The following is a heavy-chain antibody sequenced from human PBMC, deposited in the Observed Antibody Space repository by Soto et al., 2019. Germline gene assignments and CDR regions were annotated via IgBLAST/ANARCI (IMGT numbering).Heavy chain of an antibody. D-gene: IGHD5-12*01. J-gene: IGHJ4*02. CDR3: ARAGYSAYDERNIDH. CDR2: IKEDGSEK. CDR1: GFTFSSFW. V-gene: IGHV3-7*04. Sequence: GGSLSLSCGGSGFTFSSFWMSWVRQAPGKGLEWVANIKEDGSEKYYVDSVEGRFTISRDNAKNSLYLQMNSLTVEDTAVYYCARAGYSAYDERNIDHWGQGTLVTVSS.